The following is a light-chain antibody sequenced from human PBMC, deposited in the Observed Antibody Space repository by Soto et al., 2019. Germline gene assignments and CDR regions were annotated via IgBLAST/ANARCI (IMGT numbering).Light chain of an antibody. V-gene: IGLV2-14*01. CDR1: SSDVGRYNY. CDR3: SSYTSSSTLL. Sequence: QSALTQPASVSGSPGQSITISCTGTSSDVGRYNYVSWYQQHPGKAPKLMIYDVSNRPSGVSNRFSGSKSGNTASLTISGLQAKDEADYYCSSYTSSSTLLFGGGTKLTVL. CDR2: DVS. J-gene: IGLJ2*01.